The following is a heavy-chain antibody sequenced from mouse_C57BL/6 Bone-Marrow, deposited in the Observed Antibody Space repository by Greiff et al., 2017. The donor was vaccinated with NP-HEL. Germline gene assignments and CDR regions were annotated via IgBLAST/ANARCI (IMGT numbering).Heavy chain of an antibody. V-gene: IGHV3-6*01. CDR3: ARAYGNYLDY. Sequence: DVQLQESGPGLVKPSQSLSLTCSVTGYSITSGYYWNWIRRFPGNKREWVGFISYDGSNNYSPPLKNRISITRDTSKNQFFLKLISGTAEDTATYYCARAYGNYLDYWGQGTTLTVSS. D-gene: IGHD2-10*02. CDR1: GYSITSGYY. J-gene: IGHJ2*01. CDR2: ISYDGSN.